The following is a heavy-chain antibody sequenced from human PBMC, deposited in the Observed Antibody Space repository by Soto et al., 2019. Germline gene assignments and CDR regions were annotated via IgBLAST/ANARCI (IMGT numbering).Heavy chain of an antibody. CDR1: GFTFSSYS. D-gene: IGHD6-19*01. CDR2: ISSSSSYI. V-gene: IGHV3-21*01. CDR3: ARDTQGLVGEDGDY. Sequence: EVQLVESGGGLVKPGGSLRLSCAASGFTFSSYSMNWVRQAPGKGLEWVSSISSSSSYIYYADSVKGRFTISRDNAKNSLYLQMNSLRAEDTAVYYCARDTQGLVGEDGDYWGQGTLVTVSS. J-gene: IGHJ4*02.